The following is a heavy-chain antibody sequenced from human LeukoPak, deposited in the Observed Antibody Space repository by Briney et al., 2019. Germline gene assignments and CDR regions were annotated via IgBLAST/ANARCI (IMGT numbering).Heavy chain of an antibody. V-gene: IGHV1-2*02. Sequence: ASVKVSCKASGYTFTGYYMHWVRQAPGQGLEWMGWINPNSGGTNYAQKFQGRVNMTRDTSISTAYMELSRLRSDDTAVYYCASDYYDSSGLEYWGQGTMVTVSS. J-gene: IGHJ4*02. D-gene: IGHD3-22*01. CDR3: ASDYYDSSGLEY. CDR1: GYTFTGYY. CDR2: INPNSGGT.